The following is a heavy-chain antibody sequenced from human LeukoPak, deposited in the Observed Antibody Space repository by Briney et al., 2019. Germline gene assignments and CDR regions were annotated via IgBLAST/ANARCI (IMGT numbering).Heavy chain of an antibody. Sequence: GGSLRLSCAASGFTFSDYHMSWIRQAPGKGLEWVSYISSSSSYTNYADSVKGRFTISRDNAKNSLYLQMNSLRAEDTAVYYCARESIVVVQGGMDVWGQGTTVTVSS. V-gene: IGHV3-11*05. CDR2: ISSSSSYT. CDR3: ARESIVVVQGGMDV. J-gene: IGHJ6*02. CDR1: GFTFSDYH. D-gene: IGHD3-22*01.